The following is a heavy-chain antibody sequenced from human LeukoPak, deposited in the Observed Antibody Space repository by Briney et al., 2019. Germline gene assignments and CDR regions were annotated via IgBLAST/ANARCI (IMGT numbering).Heavy chain of an antibody. CDR3: AKDSYYDFWSGYSQSDY. Sequence: GGSLRLSCAASGFTFSSYAMSLARQAPGKGLEWVSAISGSGGSTYYADSVKGRFTISRDNSKNTLYLQMNSLRAEDTAVYYCAKDSYYDFWSGYSQSDYWGQGTLVTVSS. D-gene: IGHD3-3*01. CDR1: GFTFSSYA. V-gene: IGHV3-23*01. J-gene: IGHJ4*02. CDR2: ISGSGGST.